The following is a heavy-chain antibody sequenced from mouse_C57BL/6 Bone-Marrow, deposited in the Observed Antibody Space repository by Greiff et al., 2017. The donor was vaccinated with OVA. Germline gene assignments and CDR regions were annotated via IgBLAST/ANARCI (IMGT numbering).Heavy chain of an antibody. J-gene: IGHJ4*01. V-gene: IGHV1-55*01. D-gene: IGHD2-1*01. CDR2: IYPGSGST. Sequence: QVQLQQPGAELVKPGASVKMSCKASGYTFTSYWITWVKQRPGQGLEWIGDIYPGSGSTNYNEKFKSKATLTVDTSSSTAYMQLSSLTSEDSAVYYCARPYGNYGNYAMDYWVKEPQSPSPQ. CDR3: ARPYGNYGNYAMDY. CDR1: GYTFTSYW.